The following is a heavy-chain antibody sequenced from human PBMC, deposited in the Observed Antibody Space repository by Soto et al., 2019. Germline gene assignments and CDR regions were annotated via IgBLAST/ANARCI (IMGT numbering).Heavy chain of an antibody. D-gene: IGHD2-21*02. Sequence: QVQLVQSGAEEKKPGASVKVSCKASGYTFTSYAMHWVRQAPGQRLEWMGWINAGNGNTKYSQKFQSRVTITRDTSANTADMELSSLRSEDTAVYYCARSIVVVTALDYWGQGTLVTVSS. V-gene: IGHV1-3*05. CDR2: INAGNGNT. CDR3: ARSIVVVTALDY. CDR1: GYTFTSYA. J-gene: IGHJ4*02.